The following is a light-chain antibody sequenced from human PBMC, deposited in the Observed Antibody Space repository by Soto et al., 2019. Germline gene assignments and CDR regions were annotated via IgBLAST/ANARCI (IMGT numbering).Light chain of an antibody. V-gene: IGLV2-14*01. CDR2: DVS. CDR1: SSDVGGYNY. CDR3: SSYTSSSTLV. Sequence: QSVLTQPASVSGSPGQSITISCTGTSSDVGGYNYVSWYQQHPGKAPKLMIYDVSNRPSGVSNSFSGSKSGHTASLTISGLQAEDEADYYCSSYTSSSTLVFGGGTKLHVL. J-gene: IGLJ2*01.